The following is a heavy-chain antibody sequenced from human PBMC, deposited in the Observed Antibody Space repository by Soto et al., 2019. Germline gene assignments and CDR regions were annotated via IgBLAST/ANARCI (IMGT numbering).Heavy chain of an antibody. D-gene: IGHD3-10*01. Sequence: DGSLRLSCAASVFTPGRYCVGWVRQAPGNRLEWVSAVSPNGQGIYYADSVRGRFTISRDFSKNTAFLHMDSLRAEDTAVYYCAKDRDYPRDYFHYWGQGNLVTVSS. CDR2: VSPNGQGI. J-gene: IGHJ4*02. CDR1: VFTPGRYC. V-gene: IGHV3-23*01. CDR3: AKDRDYPRDYFHY.